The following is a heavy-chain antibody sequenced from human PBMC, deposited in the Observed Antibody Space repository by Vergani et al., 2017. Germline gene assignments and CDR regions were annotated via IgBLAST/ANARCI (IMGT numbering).Heavy chain of an antibody. Sequence: QVQLQQWGAGLLKPSETLSLTCVVYGGSFSGCYWSWIRQPPGKGLEWIGEINHSGNSNYNPSLKSRVTISVDTSKNQFSLKLSSVTAADTAVYYCARGRIATAGPNFDYWGQGTLVTVSS. CDR2: INHSGNS. V-gene: IGHV4-34*01. D-gene: IGHD6-13*01. J-gene: IGHJ4*02. CDR1: GGSFSGCY. CDR3: ARGRIATAGPNFDY.